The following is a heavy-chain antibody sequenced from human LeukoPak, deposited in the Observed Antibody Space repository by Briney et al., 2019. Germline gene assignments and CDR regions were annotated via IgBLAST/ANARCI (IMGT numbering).Heavy chain of an antibody. Sequence: ASVKVSCKASGGTFSSYAISWVRQAPGQGLEWMGRIIPILGIANYAQKFQGRVTITADKSTSTAYTELSSLRSEDTAVYYCASRPTFGGVIVSPGAFDIWGQGTMVTVSS. CDR1: GGTFSSYA. CDR2: IIPILGIA. D-gene: IGHD3-16*02. CDR3: ASRPTFGGVIVSPGAFDI. V-gene: IGHV1-69*04. J-gene: IGHJ3*02.